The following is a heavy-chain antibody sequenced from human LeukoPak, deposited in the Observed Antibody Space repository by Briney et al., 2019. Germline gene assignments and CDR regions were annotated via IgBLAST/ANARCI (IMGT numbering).Heavy chain of an antibody. V-gene: IGHV4-59*12. CDR3: ARLKKGYSYAHYYYYYMDV. D-gene: IGHD5-18*01. CDR2: IYYSGST. J-gene: IGHJ6*03. CDR1: GGSISSYY. Sequence: PSETLSLTCTVSGGSISSYYWSWIRQPPGKGLEWIGYIYYSGSTNYNPSLKSRVTISVDTSKNQFSLKLSSVTAADTAVYYCARLKKGYSYAHYYYYYMDVWGKGTTVTISS.